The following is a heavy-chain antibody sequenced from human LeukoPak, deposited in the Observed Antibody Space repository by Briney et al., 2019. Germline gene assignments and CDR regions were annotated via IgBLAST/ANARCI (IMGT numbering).Heavy chain of an antibody. Sequence: GGSLRLSCAASGFAFSNYAMNWVRQTPGKGLEWVSTISSGGSSTYYADSVKGRFTISRDNSKNTQYLQMNSLRPEDTAIYYCAKDGPGFSGWADYWGQGTLVTVSS. CDR3: AKDGPGFSGWADY. D-gene: IGHD6-19*01. CDR2: ISSGGSST. V-gene: IGHV3-23*01. CDR1: GFAFSNYA. J-gene: IGHJ4*02.